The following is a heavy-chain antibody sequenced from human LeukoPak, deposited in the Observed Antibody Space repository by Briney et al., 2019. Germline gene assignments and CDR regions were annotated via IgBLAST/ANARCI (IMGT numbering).Heavy chain of an antibody. J-gene: IGHJ4*02. Sequence: SETLSLTCTVSGGSISSSSNYWGWVRQPPGKGLEWIGAVYSTGSTTYSNPPLKSRVTISVDTSKNQFSLKLSAVTAADTAVYYCARHEEEDGYNAKTIDYWGQGTLVTVSS. CDR3: ARHEEEDGYNAKTIDY. D-gene: IGHD5-24*01. CDR1: GGSISSSSNY. CDR2: VYSTGSTT. V-gene: IGHV4-39*01.